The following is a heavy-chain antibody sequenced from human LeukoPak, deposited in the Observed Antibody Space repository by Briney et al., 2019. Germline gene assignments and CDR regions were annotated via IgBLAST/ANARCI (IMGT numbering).Heavy chain of an antibody. V-gene: IGHV1-69*05. D-gene: IGHD3-3*01. Sequence: ASVKVSCKASGGTFNNSAINWVRQAPGQGLEWMGRIIPIFGTTNYAQKFQGRVTITTDGSTSTAYVELRSLRSDDTAVYYCARAKYYDFWSGYSDYWGQGTLVTVSS. CDR3: ARAKYYDFWSGYSDY. CDR2: IIPIFGTT. J-gene: IGHJ4*02. CDR1: GGTFNNSA.